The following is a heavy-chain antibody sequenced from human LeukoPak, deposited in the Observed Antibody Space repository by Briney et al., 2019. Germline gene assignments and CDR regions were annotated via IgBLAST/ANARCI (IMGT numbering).Heavy chain of an antibody. CDR3: ARLGILHYYDSSGYDY. D-gene: IGHD3-22*01. CDR1: GGSISGYY. CDR2: IFYSGST. V-gene: IGHV4-59*12. Sequence: SETLSLTCTVSGGSISGYYWSWIRQPPGKGLEWIGYIFYSGSTNYNPSLKSRVTISVDTSKNQFSLKLSSVTAADTAVYYCARLGILHYYDSSGYDYWGQGTLVTVSS. J-gene: IGHJ4*02.